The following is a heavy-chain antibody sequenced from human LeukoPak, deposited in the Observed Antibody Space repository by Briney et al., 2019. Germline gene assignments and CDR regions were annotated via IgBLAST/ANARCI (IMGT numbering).Heavy chain of an antibody. D-gene: IGHD3-10*01. CDR2: IIPIFGTA. J-gene: IGHJ4*02. Sequence: SAKVSWKASGGTFSSYAISWVRQAPGQGLEWMGGIIPIFGTANYAQKFQGRVTITADESTSTAYMELSSLRSEDTAVYYCARDQRGSASFDYWGQGTLVTVSS. CDR1: GGTFSSYA. V-gene: IGHV1-69*13. CDR3: ARDQRGSASFDY.